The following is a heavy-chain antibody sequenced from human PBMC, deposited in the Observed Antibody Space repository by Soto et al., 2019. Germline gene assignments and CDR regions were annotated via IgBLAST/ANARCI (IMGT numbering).Heavy chain of an antibody. CDR3: AKRTSMSGNYYFDY. CDR2: INSDGSSI. Sequence: EVQLVESGGGLVQPGGSLRLSCAASGFTFSSYWMHWVRQAPGKGLVWVARINSDGSSISYADSVKGRFTISRDNAKNTLYLQMNSLRAEVTAVYYCAKRTSMSGNYYFDYWGQGILVTVSS. V-gene: IGHV3-74*01. J-gene: IGHJ4*02. D-gene: IGHD3-10*01. CDR1: GFTFSSYW.